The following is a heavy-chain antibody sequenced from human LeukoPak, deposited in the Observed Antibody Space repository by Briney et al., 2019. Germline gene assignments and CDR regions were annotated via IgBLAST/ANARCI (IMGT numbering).Heavy chain of an antibody. D-gene: IGHD6-13*01. CDR1: GFTFGDYA. Sequence: PGRSLRLSCTASGFTFGDYAMSWVRQAPGRGLEWVGFIRSKAYGGTTEYAASVKGRFTISRDDSKSIAYLQMNSVKTEDTAVYYCTRDFGSSSYIDAFDIWGQGTMVTVSS. J-gene: IGHJ3*02. CDR2: IRSKAYGGTT. CDR3: TRDFGSSSYIDAFDI. V-gene: IGHV3-49*04.